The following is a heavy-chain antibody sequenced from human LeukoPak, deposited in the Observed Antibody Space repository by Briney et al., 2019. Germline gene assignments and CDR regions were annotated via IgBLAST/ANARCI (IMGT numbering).Heavy chain of an antibody. J-gene: IGHJ4*02. CDR2: INSDGSST. Sequence: PGGSLRLSCAASGFTFSSYWMHWVRQAPGKGLVWVSRINSDGSSTEYADSVKGRFTTSRDNSKNTLFLQMNSLRVEDTALYYCARAYGSSGYYQLPIDYWGQGTLVTVSS. D-gene: IGHD3-22*01. CDR1: GFTFSSYW. CDR3: ARAYGSSGYYQLPIDY. V-gene: IGHV3-74*03.